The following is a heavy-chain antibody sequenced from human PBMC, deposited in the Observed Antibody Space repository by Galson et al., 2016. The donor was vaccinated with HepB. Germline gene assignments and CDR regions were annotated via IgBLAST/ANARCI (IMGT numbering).Heavy chain of an antibody. CDR1: GLSFCTYW. D-gene: IGHD3-10*01. CDR2: INSAGSDT. CDR3: AGEIPHMVHGGLDS. Sequence: SLRLSCAASGLSFCTYWMYWVRQSPGKGLVWVSRINSAGSDTSYAHFVRGRFSTSRDNAKNTLYLQMNSLRTEDTAVYYCAGEIPHMVHGGLDSWGQGTLVTVSS. V-gene: IGHV3-74*01. J-gene: IGHJ4*02.